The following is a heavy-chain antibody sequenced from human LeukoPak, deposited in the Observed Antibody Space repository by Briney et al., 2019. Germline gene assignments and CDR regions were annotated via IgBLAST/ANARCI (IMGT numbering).Heavy chain of an antibody. Sequence: PGGSLRLSCAASGFTFTSYAMNWVRQAPGKGLEWVSSISSSSRDINYADSVKGRFTISRDNAWNSLYLQMNSLRAEDTAVYYCARGNYYYGMDVWGQGTTVTVSS. CDR1: GFTFTSYA. J-gene: IGHJ6*02. CDR2: ISSSSRDI. V-gene: IGHV3-21*04. CDR3: ARGNYYYGMDV.